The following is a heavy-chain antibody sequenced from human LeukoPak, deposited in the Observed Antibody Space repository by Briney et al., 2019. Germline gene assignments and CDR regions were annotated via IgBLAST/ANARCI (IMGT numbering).Heavy chain of an antibody. Sequence: GGSLRLSCAASGFTFTNYWMHWVRQAPGKGLVWVSRINNDGGITAYADSVKGRFTISRDNANSTLYLQMNSLRAEDTAVYYCARDDYYDSSGYYLGAFDIWGQGTMVTVSS. CDR2: INNDGGIT. CDR1: GFTFTNYW. V-gene: IGHV3-74*01. D-gene: IGHD3-22*01. J-gene: IGHJ3*02. CDR3: ARDDYYDSSGYYLGAFDI.